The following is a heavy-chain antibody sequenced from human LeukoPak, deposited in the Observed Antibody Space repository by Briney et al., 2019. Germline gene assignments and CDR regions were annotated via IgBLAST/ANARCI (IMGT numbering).Heavy chain of an antibody. CDR2: INTNTGNP. CDR3: ATNWNYPLTTPNGY. V-gene: IGHV7-4-1*02. Sequence: ASVKVSCKASGYTFTSYAMNWVRQAPGQGLEWMGWINTNTGNPTYAQGFTGRFVSSLDTSVSTAYLQISSLKAEDTAVYYCATNWNYPLTTPNGYWGQGTLVTVSS. J-gene: IGHJ4*02. D-gene: IGHD1-7*01. CDR1: GYTFTSYA.